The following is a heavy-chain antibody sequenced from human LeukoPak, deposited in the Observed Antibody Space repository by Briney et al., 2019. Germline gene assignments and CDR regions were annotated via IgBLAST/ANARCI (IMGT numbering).Heavy chain of an antibody. CDR1: GFTFSSYA. D-gene: IGHD3-22*01. CDR3: AKDSSITMIVTLLFDY. CDR2: ISGSGGST. Sequence: GGSLRLSCAASGFTFSSYAMSWVRQAPGKGLEWVSAISGSGGSTYYADSVKGRFTISRDNSKNTLYLQMNSLRAEDTAVYYCAKDSSITMIVTLLFDYWGQGTLVTVSS. J-gene: IGHJ4*02. V-gene: IGHV3-23*01.